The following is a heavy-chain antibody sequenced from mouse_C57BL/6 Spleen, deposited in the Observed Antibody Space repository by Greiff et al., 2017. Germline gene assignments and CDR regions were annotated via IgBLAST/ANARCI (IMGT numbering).Heavy chain of an antibody. CDR3: ARTPPYDGSSDWYFDV. CDR2: ISNGGGST. D-gene: IGHD1-1*01. Sequence: EVKLMESGGGLVQPGGSLKLSCAASGFTFSDYYMYWVRQTPEQRLEWVAYISNGGGSTYYPDNVKGRFPISRDNAQNTPYLQVCRLKTEDTAVYYCARTPPYDGSSDWYFDVWGTGTTVTVSS. CDR1: GFTFSDYY. V-gene: IGHV5-12*01. J-gene: IGHJ1*03.